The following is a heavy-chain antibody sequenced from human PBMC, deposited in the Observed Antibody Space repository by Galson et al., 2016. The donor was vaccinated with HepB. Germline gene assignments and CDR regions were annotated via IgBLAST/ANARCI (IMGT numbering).Heavy chain of an antibody. J-gene: IGHJ6*02. CDR1: GYPFMSYA. CDR3: AKGTTGFHSSFGVVTYGMDV. D-gene: IGHD3-3*01. V-gene: IGHV1-18*04. Sequence: SVKVSCKASGYPFMSYAITWVRQSRGKGLEWVGWIAAYNGDTEYAQKLRDRVTPTTDTSTNTAHMELRSLTSDDTAVYYCAKGTTGFHSSFGVVTYGMDVWGQGTTVTVSS. CDR2: IAAYNGDT.